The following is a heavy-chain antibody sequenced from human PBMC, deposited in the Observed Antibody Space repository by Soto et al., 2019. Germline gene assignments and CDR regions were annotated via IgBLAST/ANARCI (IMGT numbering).Heavy chain of an antibody. CDR1: GGSISSGDYY. CDR2: IYYSGST. CDR3: ARGFNYDFWSGSWFDP. J-gene: IGHJ5*02. Sequence: SETLSLTCTVSGGSISSGDYYWSWIRQPPGKGLEWIGYIYYSGSTYYNPSLKSRVTISVDTSKNQFSLKPSSVTAADTAVYYCARGFNYDFWSGSWFDPWGQGTLVTVS. D-gene: IGHD3-3*01. V-gene: IGHV4-30-4*01.